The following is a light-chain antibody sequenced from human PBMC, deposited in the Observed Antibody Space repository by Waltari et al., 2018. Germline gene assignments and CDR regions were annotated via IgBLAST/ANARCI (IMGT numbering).Light chain of an antibody. CDR3: QQYYSTPQT. CDR2: WAS. V-gene: IGKV4-1*01. J-gene: IGKJ1*01. Sequence: DIVMTQSPDSLAVSLGERATINCKSSQSVLYSSANKSYLNWYQQKPGQPPKLLIYWASTRESGVPDRISGAGSGTDFTLTISSLQSEDVAVYYCQQYYSTPQTFGQGTKVEIK. CDR1: QSVLYSSANKSY.